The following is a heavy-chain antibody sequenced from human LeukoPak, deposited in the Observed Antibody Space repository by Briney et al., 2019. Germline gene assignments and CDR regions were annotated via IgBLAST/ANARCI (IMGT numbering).Heavy chain of an antibody. J-gene: IGHJ3*02. CDR3: AKDRSIVVVPAAPTDAFDI. V-gene: IGHV3-48*01. CDR2: ISSSSSTI. CDR1: GFTFSSYS. Sequence: GGSLRLSCAASGFTFSSYSMNWVRQAPGKGLEWVSYISSSSSTIYYADSVKGRFTISRDNSKNTLYLQMNSLRAEDTAVYYCAKDRSIVVVPAAPTDAFDIWGQGTMVTVSS. D-gene: IGHD2-2*01.